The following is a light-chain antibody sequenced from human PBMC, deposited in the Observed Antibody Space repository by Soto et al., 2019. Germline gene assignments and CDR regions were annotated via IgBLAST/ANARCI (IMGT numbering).Light chain of an antibody. J-gene: IGLJ2*01. V-gene: IGLV1-40*01. Sequence: QSVLTQPPSVSGAPGQRVTISCTGSSSNIGAGYDVHWYQQVPGTAPKLLIYGNINRPSGVPDRFSGSKSGTSASLAITGLQYDDEDDYLCQSYDSSLTVVFGGGTKLTVL. CDR2: GNI. CDR1: SSNIGAGYD. CDR3: QSYDSSLTVV.